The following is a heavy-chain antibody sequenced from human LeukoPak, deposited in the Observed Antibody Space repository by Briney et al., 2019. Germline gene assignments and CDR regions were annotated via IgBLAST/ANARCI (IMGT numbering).Heavy chain of an antibody. CDR3: ARSAEWLRNAFDI. CDR1: GAYTSQFY. Sequence: SSETLSLSCTVSGAYTSQFYWNWIRQPPGKGLEWIGYMHNSGSSKHSPSLKSRVTISIDTSKKQFSLQLTSVTSADPAIYYCARSAEWLRNAFDIWGQGTMVSVSS. V-gene: IGHV4-59*01. CDR2: MHNSGSS. J-gene: IGHJ3*02. D-gene: IGHD5-12*01.